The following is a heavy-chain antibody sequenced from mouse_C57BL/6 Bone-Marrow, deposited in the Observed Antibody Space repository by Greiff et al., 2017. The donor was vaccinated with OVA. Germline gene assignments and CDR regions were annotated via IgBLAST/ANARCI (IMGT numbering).Heavy chain of an antibody. CDR1: GYSITSGYY. J-gene: IGHJ3*01. CDR2: ISYDGSN. CDR3: AREGWLLRVAY. D-gene: IGHD2-3*01. V-gene: IGHV3-6*01. Sequence: DVKLVESGPGLVKPSQSLSLTCSVTGYSITSGYYWNWIRQFPGNKLEWMGYISYDGSNNYNPSLKNRISITRDTSKNQFFLKLNSVTTEDTATYYCAREGWLLRVAYWGQGTLVTVSA.